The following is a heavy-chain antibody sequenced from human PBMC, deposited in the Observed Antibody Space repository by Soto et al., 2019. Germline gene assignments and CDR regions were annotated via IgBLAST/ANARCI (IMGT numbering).Heavy chain of an antibody. CDR2: INPNSGGT. V-gene: IGHV1-2*02. CDR1: GYTFTGYY. D-gene: IGHD2-2*02. Sequence: QVQLVQSGAEVKKPGASVQVSCKASGYTFTGYYMHWVRPAPGQGLEWMGWINPNSGGTNYAQKFQGRVTMTRDTSISTAYMELSRLRSDDTAVYYCARGLVVPAAIHSHFDYWGQGTLVTVSS. CDR3: ARGLVVPAAIHSHFDY. J-gene: IGHJ4*02.